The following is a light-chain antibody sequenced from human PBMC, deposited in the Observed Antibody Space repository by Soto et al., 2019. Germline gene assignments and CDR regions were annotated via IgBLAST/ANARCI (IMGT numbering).Light chain of an antibody. CDR1: QSLLHSNGYNY. CDR2: LGS. J-gene: IGKJ1*01. V-gene: IGKV2-28*01. Sequence: DIVMTQSPLSLPVTPGEPASISCRSSQSLLHSNGYNYLDWYLQKPGQSPQLLIYLGSNRASGVPDRSSGSGSGTDFTLKISRVEAEDVGVYYCMQALQTPRTFGQGTKV. CDR3: MQALQTPRT.